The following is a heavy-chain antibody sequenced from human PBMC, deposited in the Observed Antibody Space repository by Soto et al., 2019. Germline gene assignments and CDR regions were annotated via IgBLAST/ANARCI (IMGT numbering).Heavy chain of an antibody. CDR1: GFTVSSKY. V-gene: IGHV3-53*01. J-gene: IGHJ6*04. Sequence: PGGSLRLSCVVSGFTVSSKYMSWVRQAPGKGLEWVSVLWSAGNTYYADSVRGRFTISRDSSKNTLYLEMSSLRADDTAVYYCASNTPMGVCGKATRVTVSS. CDR3: ASNTPMGV. CDR2: LWSAGNT.